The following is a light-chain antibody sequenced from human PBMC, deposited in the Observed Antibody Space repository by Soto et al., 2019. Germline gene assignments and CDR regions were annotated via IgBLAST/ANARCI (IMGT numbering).Light chain of an antibody. CDR2: GAS. Sequence: EIMMTQSPATLSVSPGERATLSCRASQTVARNLAWYQQKPGQAPRLRIHGASTRATGVSARFSGSGSGTEFTLTISSLQSEDFAVYYCQQYHNWPPQYTFGQGTKLQIK. J-gene: IGKJ2*01. V-gene: IGKV3-15*01. CDR1: QTVARN. CDR3: QQYHNWPPQYT.